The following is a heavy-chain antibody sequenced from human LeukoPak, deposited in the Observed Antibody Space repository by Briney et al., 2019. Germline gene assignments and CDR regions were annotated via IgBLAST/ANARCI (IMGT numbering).Heavy chain of an antibody. J-gene: IGHJ4*02. D-gene: IGHD2-15*01. CDR1: GGSFSGYY. V-gene: IGHV4-34*01. CDR3: ARFGGLDNYFGY. Sequence: SETLSLTCAVYGGSFSGYYWSWIRQPPGKGLEWIGEIYHSGSTNYNPSLKSRVTISVDKSKNQFSLNLSSVTAADTAVYYCARFGGLDNYFGYWGQGTLVTVSS. CDR2: IYHSGST.